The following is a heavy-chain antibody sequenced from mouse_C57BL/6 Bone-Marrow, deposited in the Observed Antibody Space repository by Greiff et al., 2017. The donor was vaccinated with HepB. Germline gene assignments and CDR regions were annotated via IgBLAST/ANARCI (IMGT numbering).Heavy chain of an antibody. CDR3: ARGFTTVGNFDV. CDR2: ISDGGSYT. V-gene: IGHV5-4*01. D-gene: IGHD1-1*01. Sequence: EVQLVESGGGLVKPGGSLKLSCAASGFTFSSYAMSWVRQTPEKRLEWVATISDGGSYTYYPDNVKGRFTISRDNAKNNLYLQMSHLKSEDTAMYYCARGFTTVGNFDVWGTGTTVTVSS. J-gene: IGHJ1*03. CDR1: GFTFSSYA.